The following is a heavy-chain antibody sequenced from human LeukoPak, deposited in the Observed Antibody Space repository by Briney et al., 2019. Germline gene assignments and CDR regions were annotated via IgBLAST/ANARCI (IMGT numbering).Heavy chain of an antibody. J-gene: IGHJ4*02. D-gene: IGHD3-10*01. CDR3: ARDVEYGSGSYYY. CDR2: IYHSGST. Sequence: SETLSLTCTVSGGSISRYYWSWIRQPPGKGLEWIGEIYHSGSTNYNPSLKSRVTISVDKSKNQFSLKLSSVTAADTAVYYCARDVEYGSGSYYYWGQGTLVTVSS. V-gene: IGHV4-59*12. CDR1: GGSISRYY.